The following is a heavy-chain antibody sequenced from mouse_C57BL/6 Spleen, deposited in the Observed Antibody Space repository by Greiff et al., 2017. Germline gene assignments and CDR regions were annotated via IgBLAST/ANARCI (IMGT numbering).Heavy chain of an antibody. CDR1: GYTFTSYW. V-gene: IGHV1-61*01. Sequence: QVQLQQPGAELVRPGSSVKLSCKASGYTFTSYWMDWVKQRPGQGLEWIGNIYPADSETNYNQKFKDKATLTVDKSSSTAYMELSSLTSEDAAVYSGASGDNDYGEDAMDYWGQGTSVTVSS. CDR3: ASGDNDYGEDAMDY. D-gene: IGHD2-4*01. J-gene: IGHJ4*01. CDR2: IYPADSET.